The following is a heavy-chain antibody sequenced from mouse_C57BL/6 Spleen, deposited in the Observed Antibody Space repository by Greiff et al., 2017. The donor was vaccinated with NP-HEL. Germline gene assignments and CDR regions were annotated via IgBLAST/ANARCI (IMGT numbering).Heavy chain of an antibody. CDR1: GYTFTDYE. V-gene: IGHV1-15*01. CDR3: TRSPYYYGSYYAMDY. CDR2: IDPETGGT. D-gene: IGHD1-1*01. Sequence: QVQLQQSGAELVRPGASVTLSCKASGYTFTDYEMHWVKQTPVHGLEWIGAIDPETGGTAYNQKFKGKAILTADKSSSTAYMELRSLTSEDSAVYYCTRSPYYYGSYYAMDYWGQGTSVTVSS. J-gene: IGHJ4*01.